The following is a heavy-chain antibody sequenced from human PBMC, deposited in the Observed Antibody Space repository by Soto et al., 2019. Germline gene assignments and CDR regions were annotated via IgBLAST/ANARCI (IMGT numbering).Heavy chain of an antibody. Sequence: GGSLRLSCLASGFTFSSYAMDWVRQAPGKGLESIASVSTIGRSTYYADSVKDRFTISRDNSKKTRFLKIGSLRPEDTAIYYCVKQAHGGDGVAFDYWGQGTQVTVSS. CDR2: VSTIGRST. CDR3: VKQAHGGDGVAFDY. D-gene: IGHD2-21*02. V-gene: IGHV3-64D*06. CDR1: GFTFSSYA. J-gene: IGHJ4*02.